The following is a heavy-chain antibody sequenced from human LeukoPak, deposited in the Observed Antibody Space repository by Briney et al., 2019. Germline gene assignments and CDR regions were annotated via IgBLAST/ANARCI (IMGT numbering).Heavy chain of an antibody. CDR1: GGSISSGSYY. D-gene: IGHD2-2*01. V-gene: IGHV4-61*02. J-gene: IGHJ6*03. CDR3: ARARCLSSSCYHYYYYYMDV. Sequence: SQTLSLTCTVSGGSISSGSYYWSWIRQPAGKGLEWIGRIYTSGSTNYNPSLKSRVTISVDTSKNQFSLKLSSVTAADTAVYYCARARCLSSSCYHYYYYYMDVWGKGTTVTVSS. CDR2: IYTSGST.